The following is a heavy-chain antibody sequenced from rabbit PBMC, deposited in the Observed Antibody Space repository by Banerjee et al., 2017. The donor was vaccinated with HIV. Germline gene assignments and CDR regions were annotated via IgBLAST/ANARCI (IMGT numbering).Heavy chain of an antibody. V-gene: IGHV1S45*01. D-gene: IGHD4-1*01. CDR3: ARDLAGVIGWNFNL. CDR1: GFDFSDYYM. J-gene: IGHJ4*01. CDR2: INSNTGNT. Sequence: QEQLKETGGGLVQPGGSLTLSCKASGFDFSDYYMTWVRETPGKGLEWIACINSNTGNTDSASWAKGRFAISKASSTTVTLQMTSLTAADTATYFCARDLAGVIGWNFNLWGQGTLVTVS.